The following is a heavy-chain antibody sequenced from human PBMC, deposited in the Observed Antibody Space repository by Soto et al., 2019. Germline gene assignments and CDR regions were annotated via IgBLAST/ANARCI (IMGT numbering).Heavy chain of an antibody. Sequence: SETLSLTCAVYGGSFSGYYWSWIRQPPGKGLEWIGEINHSGSTNYNPSLKSRVTISVDTSKNQFSLELSSVTAADTAVYYCARSQLAAAGNWMTRYYFDYWGQGTLVTVSS. V-gene: IGHV4-34*01. D-gene: IGHD6-13*01. CDR3: ARSQLAAAGNWMTRYYFDY. CDR1: GGSFSGYY. J-gene: IGHJ4*02. CDR2: INHSGST.